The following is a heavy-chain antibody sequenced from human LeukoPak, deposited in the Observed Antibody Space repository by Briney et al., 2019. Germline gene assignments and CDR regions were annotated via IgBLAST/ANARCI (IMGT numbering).Heavy chain of an antibody. Sequence: GESLKISCKGSGFSFTNYWIGWVRQMPGEGLEWMGIIYPDDSDIRYSPSFQGQVTISADKSISTAYLQWSSLRASDTAMYYCARRTGYSSSWSVDYWGQGTLVTVSS. V-gene: IGHV5-51*01. CDR3: ARRTGYSSSWSVDY. CDR2: IYPDDSDI. D-gene: IGHD6-13*01. CDR1: GFSFTNYW. J-gene: IGHJ4*02.